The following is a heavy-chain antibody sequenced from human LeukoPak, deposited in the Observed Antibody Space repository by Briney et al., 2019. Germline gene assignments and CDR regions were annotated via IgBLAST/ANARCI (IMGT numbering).Heavy chain of an antibody. V-gene: IGHV3-23*01. CDR1: GFTFRSYA. CDR2: IRGSGDGT. Sequence: PGGSLRLSCAAAGFTFRSYAMNWVRQAPGKGLQWVSGIRGSGDGTYYADSVKGRFTISRDNSKNTVYLQMNNLRAEDTALYYCAKDFQGQIPDAFDIWGQGTLVTVSS. CDR3: AKDFQGQIPDAFDI. J-gene: IGHJ3*02. D-gene: IGHD2-21*01.